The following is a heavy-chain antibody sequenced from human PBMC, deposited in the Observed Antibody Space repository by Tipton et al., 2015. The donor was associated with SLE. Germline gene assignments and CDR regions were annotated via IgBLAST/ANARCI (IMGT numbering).Heavy chain of an antibody. CDR3: ARLGTGPGEYGDYLDY. CDR2: IYYSGST. D-gene: IGHD4-17*01. J-gene: IGHJ4*02. Sequence: TLSLTCTVSGGSISSYYWSWIRQPPGKGLEWIGYIYYSGSTNYNPSLKSRVTISVDTSKNQFSLKLSSVTAADTAVYYCARLGTGPGEYGDYLDYWGQGTLVTVSS. CDR1: GGSISSYY. V-gene: IGHV4-59*12.